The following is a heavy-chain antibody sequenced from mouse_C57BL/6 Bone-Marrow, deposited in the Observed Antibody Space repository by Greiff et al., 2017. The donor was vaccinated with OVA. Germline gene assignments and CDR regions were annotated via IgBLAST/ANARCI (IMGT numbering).Heavy chain of an antibody. J-gene: IGHJ2*01. CDR1: GYTFTSYW. Sequence: QVQLQQSGAELVKPGASVKMSCKASGYTFTSYWITWVKQRPGQGLEWIGDIYPGSGSTNYNEKFKSKATLTVDTSSSTAYMQLSSLTSEDSAVYYCARKGYLLWLRKHYYFVSWGQGTTLTVSS. V-gene: IGHV1-55*01. CDR2: IYPGSGST. CDR3: ARKGYLLWLRKHYYFVS. D-gene: IGHD2-2*01.